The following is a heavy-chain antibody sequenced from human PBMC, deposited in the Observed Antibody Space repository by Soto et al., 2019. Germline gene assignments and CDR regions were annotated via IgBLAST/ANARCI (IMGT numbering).Heavy chain of an antibody. V-gene: IGHV3-7*03. D-gene: IGHD6-6*01. Sequence: PGGSLRLSCAASGFTFSRQWMTWVRQAPGKGLEWVASIKEDGSDTYYVDSVKGRFTISRDNAKNSLYLQMNSLKVEGTAVYYCTRDCQCSKSSTDYWGQGTVVTVSS. J-gene: IGHJ4*02. CDR3: TRDCQCSKSSTDY. CDR1: GFTFSRQW. CDR2: IKEDGSDT.